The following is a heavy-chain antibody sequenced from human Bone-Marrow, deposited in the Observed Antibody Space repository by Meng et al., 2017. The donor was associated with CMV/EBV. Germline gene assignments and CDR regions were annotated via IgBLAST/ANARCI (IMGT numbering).Heavy chain of an antibody. CDR1: GFTFSSYS. J-gene: IGHJ6*02. CDR3: ARDWGDYGTRWGMDL. Sequence: GGSLRLSCAASGFTFSSYSMNWVRQAPGKGLEWVSSISSSSSYIYYADSVKGRFTISRDNAKNSLYLQMNSLRAEDTAVYYCARDWGDYGTRWGMDLWGQGTTVTVSS. V-gene: IGHV3-21*01. CDR2: ISSSSSYI. D-gene: IGHD4-17*01.